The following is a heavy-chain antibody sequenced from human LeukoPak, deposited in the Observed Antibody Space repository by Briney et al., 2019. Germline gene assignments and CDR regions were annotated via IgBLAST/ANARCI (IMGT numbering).Heavy chain of an antibody. CDR2: IYTSGST. V-gene: IGHV4-4*07. CDR1: GGSISSYY. D-gene: IGHD5-12*01. Sequence: TSETLSLTCTVSGGSISSYYWSWIRQPAGKGLEWIGRIYTSGSTNYNPSLKSRVTISVDTSKNQFSLKLSSVTAADTAVYYCARDWDSGYDRPYYYYYYYMDVWGKGTTVTVSS. CDR3: ARDWDSGYDRPYYYYYYYMDV. J-gene: IGHJ6*03.